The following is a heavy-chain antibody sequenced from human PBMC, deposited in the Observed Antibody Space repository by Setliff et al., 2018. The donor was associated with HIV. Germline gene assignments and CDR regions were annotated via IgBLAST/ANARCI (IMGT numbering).Heavy chain of an antibody. CDR3: ARGLPGTYRYSYYYYYMDV. CDR2: INHSGST. CDR1: GGSSSGYY. J-gene: IGHJ6*03. Sequence: PSETLSLTCAVYGGSSSGYYWSWIRQPPGKGLEWIGEINHSGSTNYNPSLKSRVTISIDTSKNQFSLKVSSVTAADTALYYCARGLPGTYRYSYYYYYMDVWDKGTTVTVSS. D-gene: IGHD3-16*02. V-gene: IGHV4-34*01.